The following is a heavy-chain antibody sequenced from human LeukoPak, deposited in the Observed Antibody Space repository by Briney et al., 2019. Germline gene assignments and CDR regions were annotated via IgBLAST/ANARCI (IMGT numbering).Heavy chain of an antibody. CDR3: AKVGTPGAFDY. CDR2: IYSGGDT. J-gene: IGHJ4*02. Sequence: GGSLRLSCAASGLTVSSNCMSWVRQAPGKGLEWVSFIYSGGDTYYADSVKGRFTISRDNSKNTLYLQMNSLRAEDTAVYYCAKVGTPGAFDYWGQGTLVTVSS. CDR1: GLTVSSNC. D-gene: IGHD7-27*01. V-gene: IGHV3-53*01.